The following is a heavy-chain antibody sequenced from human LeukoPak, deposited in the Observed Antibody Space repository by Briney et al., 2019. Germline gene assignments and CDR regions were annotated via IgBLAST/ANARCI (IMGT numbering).Heavy chain of an antibody. V-gene: IGHV4-59*08. Sequence: SETLSLTCTVSGASISTYYWTWIRQPPGKGLECIGYIFYSGSPNYNPSLKSRVTISVDTSKNQFSLKLSSVTAADTAVYYCARVGHIVAAGTYDYWGQGPLVTVSS. CDR2: IFYSGSP. J-gene: IGHJ4*02. CDR1: GASISTYY. CDR3: ARVGHIVAAGTYDY. D-gene: IGHD6-13*01.